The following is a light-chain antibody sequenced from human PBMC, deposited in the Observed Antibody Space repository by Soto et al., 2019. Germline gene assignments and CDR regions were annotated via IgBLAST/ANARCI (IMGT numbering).Light chain of an antibody. V-gene: IGKV3-20*01. J-gene: IGKJ2*01. CDR2: GAS. CDR3: EQYNGPPFT. Sequence: EIVLTQSPGILSLSPGERATLSCRASQSVRNNYLAWYQQKAGQAPRLLIYGASSRATGIPDRFSGSGSGTDFTLTISRLDPEDFAVYFCEQYNGPPFTFGQGTKLQIK. CDR1: QSVRNNY.